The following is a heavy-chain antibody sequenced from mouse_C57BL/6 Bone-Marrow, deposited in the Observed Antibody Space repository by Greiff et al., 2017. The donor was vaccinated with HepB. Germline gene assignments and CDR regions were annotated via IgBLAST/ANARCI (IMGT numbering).Heavy chain of an antibody. CDR1: GYTFTDYS. CDR2: INPNNGGT. Sequence: EVQLQQSGPELVKPGASVKISCKASGYTFTDYSMNWVKQSHGKSLEWIGDINPNNGGTSYNQKFKGKATLTVDKSSSTADMERRSLTSEDSAVYYGARVGGYYWYFDVWGTGTTVTVSS. V-gene: IGHV1-26*01. J-gene: IGHJ1*03. CDR3: ARVGGYYWYFDV. D-gene: IGHD1-1*02.